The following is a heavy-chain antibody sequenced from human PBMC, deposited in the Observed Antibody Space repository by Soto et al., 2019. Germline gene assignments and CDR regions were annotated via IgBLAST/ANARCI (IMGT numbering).Heavy chain of an antibody. CDR1: GGTFSSYT. J-gene: IGHJ4*02. Sequence: QVQLVQSGAEVKKPGSSVKVSCKASGGTFSSYTISWVRQAPGQGLEWMGRIIPILGIANYAQKFQGRVTITADKSTSTGYMELTSLRSEDTAVYYCAGSLAITMVRGDIILDYWGQGTLVTVSS. CDR3: AGSLAITMVRGDIILDY. V-gene: IGHV1-69*02. D-gene: IGHD3-10*01. CDR2: IIPILGIA.